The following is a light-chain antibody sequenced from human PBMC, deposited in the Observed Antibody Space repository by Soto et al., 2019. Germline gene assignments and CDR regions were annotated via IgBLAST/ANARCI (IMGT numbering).Light chain of an antibody. J-gene: IGKJ1*01. Sequence: DSQMTQSPSTLSASVGERVTITCRASQSISSWLAWYQQKPGKAPKLVIYKASTLESGVPSRFSGSGSGTEVTLTISSLQPDDFATYYCQQYNSYPWTFGQGTKVEIK. CDR2: KAS. CDR3: QQYNSYPWT. V-gene: IGKV1-5*03. CDR1: QSISSW.